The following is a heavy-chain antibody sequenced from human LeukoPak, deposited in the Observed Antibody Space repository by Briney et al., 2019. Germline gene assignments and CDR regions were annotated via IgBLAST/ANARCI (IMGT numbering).Heavy chain of an antibody. D-gene: IGHD3-22*01. CDR2: IDPGDSQT. J-gene: IGHJ5*02. CDR3: ARHSSVLNSFDP. V-gene: IGHV5-10-1*01. Sequence: GESLKSSFQGSAYRFTNYWISWVRPMPGKGLGWMGRIDPGDSQTNYSPSFQGHVTISADKSISTAYLQWSSLKASDTAMYYCARHSSVLNSFDPWGQGTLVTVSS. CDR1: AYRFTNYW.